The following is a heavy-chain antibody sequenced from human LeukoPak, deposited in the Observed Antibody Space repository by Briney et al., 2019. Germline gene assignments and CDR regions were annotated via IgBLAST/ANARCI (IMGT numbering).Heavy chain of an antibody. CDR2: IYSGGST. V-gene: IGHV3-66*01. CDR1: GFTLSSNY. CDR3: AKDISGWYGSFAFDI. Sequence: GGSLRLSCAVSGFTLSSNYMSWVRQPPGKGLAWVSVIYSGGSTYYGDSVKGRFNISRDKSKNTLYLQMNSLRAEDTAVYYCAKDISGWYGSFAFDIWGQGTMVTVSS. J-gene: IGHJ3*02. D-gene: IGHD6-19*01.